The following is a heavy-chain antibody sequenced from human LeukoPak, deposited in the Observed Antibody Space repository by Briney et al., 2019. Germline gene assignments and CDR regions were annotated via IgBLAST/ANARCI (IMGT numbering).Heavy chain of an antibody. D-gene: IGHD1-26*01. CDR1: GFTFSSYG. V-gene: IGHV3-33*06. J-gene: IGHJ4*02. Sequence: PGGSLRLSCAASGFTFSSYGMHWVRQAPGKGLEWVAVIWYDGSNKYYADSVKGRFTISRDSSKNTLYLEMNSLRAEDTAVYYCAKDPGYSGGYYFDYWGQGTLVTVSS. CDR2: IWYDGSNK. CDR3: AKDPGYSGGYYFDY.